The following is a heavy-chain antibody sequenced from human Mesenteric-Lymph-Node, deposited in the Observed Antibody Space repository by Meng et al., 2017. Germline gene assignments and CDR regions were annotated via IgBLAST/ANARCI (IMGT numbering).Heavy chain of an antibody. D-gene: IGHD3-10*01. CDR1: GGSVSSGDYF. CDR3: LRGSGGSV. J-gene: IGHJ1*01. Sequence: QVQRLESGPGLVRPSATLSLTCSVSGGSVSSGDYFWSWIRQPPGKGLEWIGEIPHRGSSAYNPSLKSRVSMSIDKSKNQFSLKPTSVTAADTAVYHCLRGSGGSVWGQGTLVTVSS. V-gene: IGHV4-61*08. CDR2: IPHRGSS.